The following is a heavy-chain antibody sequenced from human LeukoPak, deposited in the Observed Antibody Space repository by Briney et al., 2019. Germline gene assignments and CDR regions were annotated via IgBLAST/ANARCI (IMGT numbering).Heavy chain of an antibody. J-gene: IGHJ2*01. V-gene: IGHV4-59*01. CDR2: IYYSGST. D-gene: IGHD3-9*01. Sequence: PSETLSLTCTVSGGSISSYYWSWIRQPPGKGLEWIGYIYYSGSTNYNPSLKSRVTISVDTSKNQFSLKLSSVTAADTAVYYCARDPAFDWLPRGVRYFDLWGRGTLVTVSS. CDR1: GGSISSYY. CDR3: ARDPAFDWLPRGVRYFDL.